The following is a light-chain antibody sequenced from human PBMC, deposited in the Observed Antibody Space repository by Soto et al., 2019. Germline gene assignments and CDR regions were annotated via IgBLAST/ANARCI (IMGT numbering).Light chain of an antibody. CDR3: QQYYSTPGT. CDR1: QSVLYSSNNNNY. Sequence: DIVMTQSPDSLAVSLGERATINCKSSQSVLYSSNNNNYLAWYQQKPGQPPNLLIYWASTRESGVPDRFSGGGSGTDFTLTISSLQAEDVAVYYCQQYYSTPGTFGQGTKVEIK. CDR2: WAS. V-gene: IGKV4-1*01. J-gene: IGKJ1*01.